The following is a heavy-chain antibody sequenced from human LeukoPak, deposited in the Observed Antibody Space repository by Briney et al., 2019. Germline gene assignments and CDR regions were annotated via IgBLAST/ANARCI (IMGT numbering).Heavy chain of an antibody. CDR2: ISGSGGST. D-gene: IGHD3-22*01. CDR1: GFTFSSYA. CDR3: AKRFYYDSSGWFDTFDI. V-gene: IGHV3-23*01. J-gene: IGHJ3*02. Sequence: GGSLRLSCAASGFTFSSYAMSWVRQAPGKGLEWVSAISGSGGSTYYADSVKGRFTISRDNSKNTLYLQMNSLRAEDAAVYYCAKRFYYDSSGWFDTFDIWGQGTMVTVSS.